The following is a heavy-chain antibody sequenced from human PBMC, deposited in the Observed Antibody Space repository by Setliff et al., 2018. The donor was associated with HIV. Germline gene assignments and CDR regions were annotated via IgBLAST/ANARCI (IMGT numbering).Heavy chain of an antibody. J-gene: IGHJ4*02. Sequence: SETLSLTCTVSGGSISSYYWSWIRQPPGKGLEWIGYIYTSGSTNYNPSLKSRVTISVDTSKNQFSLKLSSVTAADTAVYYCARGSGEVGRCCYSYWGQGALVTVSS. CDR1: GGSISSYY. CDR2: IYTSGST. D-gene: IGHD2-15*01. CDR3: ARGSGEVGRCCYSY. V-gene: IGHV4-4*08.